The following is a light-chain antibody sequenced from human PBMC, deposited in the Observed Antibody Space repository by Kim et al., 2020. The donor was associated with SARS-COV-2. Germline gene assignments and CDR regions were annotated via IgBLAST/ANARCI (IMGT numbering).Light chain of an antibody. Sequence: DIQMTQSPSTLSASVGDRVTITCRATQYVTRGLAWYQQKPGRAPKLLIYAASTLDRGVPSRFRGSGSGTEFTLTINSLQPDDFASYYCQHRHTFGQGTKVDIK. V-gene: IGKV1-5*01. CDR2: AAS. CDR3: QHRHT. CDR1: QYVTRG. J-gene: IGKJ1*01.